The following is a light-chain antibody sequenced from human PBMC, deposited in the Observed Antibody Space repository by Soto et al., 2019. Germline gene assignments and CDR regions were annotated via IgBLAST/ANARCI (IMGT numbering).Light chain of an antibody. Sequence: SYELTQPPSLSVAPGKTATITCGGHNVGSESVHWYQQRPGQAPVLVIYSDGDRPSAIPERFSGSKSGNTATLTIGRVEAGDEADYYCQVWDSSSDHVIFGGGTKLTVL. CDR1: NVGSES. V-gene: IGLV3-21*04. CDR3: QVWDSSSDHVI. J-gene: IGLJ2*01. CDR2: SDG.